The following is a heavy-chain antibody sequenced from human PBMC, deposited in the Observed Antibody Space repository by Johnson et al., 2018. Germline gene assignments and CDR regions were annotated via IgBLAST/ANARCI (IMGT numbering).Heavy chain of an antibody. CDR2: MNPNSGNT. V-gene: IGHV1-8*02. CDR3: AKELYSSSYPPGMDV. D-gene: IGHD6-13*01. Sequence: QVQLVESGAEVKKXGASXKVXCKASGYTFTSYYMHWVRQAPGQGLEWMGWMNPNSGNTGYAQKFQGRVTMTRNTSISTAYMELSSLRSEDTAVYYCAKELYSSSYPPGMDVWGQGTTVTVSS. J-gene: IGHJ6*02. CDR1: GYTFTSYY.